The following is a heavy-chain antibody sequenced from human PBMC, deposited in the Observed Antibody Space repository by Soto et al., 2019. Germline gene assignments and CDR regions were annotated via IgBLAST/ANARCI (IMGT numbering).Heavy chain of an antibody. J-gene: IGHJ6*03. D-gene: IGHD5-12*01. CDR1: GDSLNDYY. CDR3: ARESGGATATLDYYYFYMDV. Sequence: QVQLVQSGAEVRKPGASVTVSCRSSGDSLNDYYIHWVRQAPGQGLEWMGWINPNSGVTKYAQKFQGWVSMTRDTSIRTVYMQLSRLRSDGTAVYYCARESGGATATLDYYYFYMDVWGTGTTVTVSS. V-gene: IGHV1-2*04. CDR2: INPNSGVT.